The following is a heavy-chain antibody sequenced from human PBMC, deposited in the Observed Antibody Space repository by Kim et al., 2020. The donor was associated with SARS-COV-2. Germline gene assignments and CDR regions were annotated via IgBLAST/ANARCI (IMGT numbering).Heavy chain of an antibody. Sequence: ASVKVSCKASGYTFTSFGISWLRQAPGQGLEWMGWISAYNGNTNYAQNLQGRVTVTTDTSTNTAYMELRSLRSDDTAVYYCARDAPHLWFREFLTDYWGQGTLVTVSS. CDR1: GYTFTSFG. CDR3: ARDAPHLWFREFLTDY. CDR2: ISAYNGNT. V-gene: IGHV1-18*01. J-gene: IGHJ4*02. D-gene: IGHD3-10*01.